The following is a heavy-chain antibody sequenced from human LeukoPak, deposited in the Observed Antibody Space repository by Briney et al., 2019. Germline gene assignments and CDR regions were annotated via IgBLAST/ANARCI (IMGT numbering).Heavy chain of an antibody. CDR1: GFTFSSYW. CDR3: ARSATGGYFDY. V-gene: IGHV3-74*01. J-gene: IGHJ4*02. CDR2: SNGDGSST. D-gene: IGHD2-15*01. Sequence: GGSLRLSCAASGFTFSSYWMHCVRQAPGKGLVWVSRSNGDGSSTTYADSVKGRFTISRDNAKNTLYLQMNSLRAEDTAVYYCARSATGGYFDYWGQGTLVPVSS.